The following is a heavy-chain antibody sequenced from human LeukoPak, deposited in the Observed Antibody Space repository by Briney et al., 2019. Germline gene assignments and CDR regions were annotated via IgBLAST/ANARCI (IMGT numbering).Heavy chain of an antibody. V-gene: IGHV1-2*02. CDR3: GMYNSTWYVGY. CDR2: INPNSAGI. CDR1: GYTFTAYY. J-gene: IGHJ4*02. D-gene: IGHD6-13*01. Sequence: ASVKVSCKASGYTFTAYYLHWVRQAPGHGREWMGWINPNSAGINYAQRVQGRVTMTSATSISPAYMELSSLRSDDTAVYYCGMYNSTWYVGYWGQGTLVTVSS.